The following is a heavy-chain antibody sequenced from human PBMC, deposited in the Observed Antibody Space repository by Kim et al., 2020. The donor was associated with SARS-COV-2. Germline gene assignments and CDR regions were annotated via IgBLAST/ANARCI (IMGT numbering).Heavy chain of an antibody. V-gene: IGHV3-23*01. J-gene: IGHJ4*02. D-gene: IGHD1-26*01. CDR1: GSTFSRRA. Sequence: GGSLRLSCTASGSTFSRRAMSWVRQAPGKGLEWVASVNNGGNAYYADSVKCRFTVSRDITKDTLYLQMNSLRAEDTALYYCAKDHPGSGWPAFDSWGQGTRVTVSS. CDR3: AKDHPGSGWPAFDS. CDR2: VNNGGNA.